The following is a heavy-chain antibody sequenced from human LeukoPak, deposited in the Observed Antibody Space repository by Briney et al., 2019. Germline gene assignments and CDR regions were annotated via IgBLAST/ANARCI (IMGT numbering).Heavy chain of an antibody. CDR1: GGSISSGSYY. CDR2: IYTSGST. CDR3: ARLGSSGGDY. Sequence: PSETLSLTCTVSGGSISSGSYYWSWIRQPAGKGLEWIGRIYTSGSTNYNPSLKSRVTISVDTSKNQFSLKLSSVTAADTAVYYCARLGSSGGDYWGQGTLVTVSS. V-gene: IGHV4-61*02. J-gene: IGHJ4*02. D-gene: IGHD6-19*01.